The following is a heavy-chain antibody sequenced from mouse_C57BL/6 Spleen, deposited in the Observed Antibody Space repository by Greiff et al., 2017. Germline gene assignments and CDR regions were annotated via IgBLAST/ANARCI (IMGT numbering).Heavy chain of an antibody. V-gene: IGHV1-52*01. Sequence: VKLQQPGAELVRPGSSVKLSCKASGYTFTSYWMHWVKQRPIQGLEWIGNIDPSDSETHYNQKFKDKATLTVDKSSSTAYMQLSSLTSEDSAVYYCARSDGNYDAMDYWGQGTSVTVSS. CDR2: IDPSDSET. J-gene: IGHJ4*01. CDR1: GYTFTSYW. CDR3: ARSDGNYDAMDY. D-gene: IGHD2-1*01.